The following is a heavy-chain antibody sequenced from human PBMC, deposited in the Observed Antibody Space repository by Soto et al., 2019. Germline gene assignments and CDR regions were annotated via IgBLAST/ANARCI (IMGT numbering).Heavy chain of an antibody. J-gene: IGHJ4*02. CDR2: INHSGST. V-gene: IGHV4-34*01. CDR3: ATRGPNWNDVAGFDY. CDR1: GGSFSGYY. Sequence: SETLSLTCAVYGGSFSGYYWSWIRQPPGKGLEWIGEINHSGSTNYNPSLKSRVTISVDTSKSQFSLKLSSVTAADTAVYYCATRGPNWNDVAGFDYWGQGTLVTVSS. D-gene: IGHD1-1*01.